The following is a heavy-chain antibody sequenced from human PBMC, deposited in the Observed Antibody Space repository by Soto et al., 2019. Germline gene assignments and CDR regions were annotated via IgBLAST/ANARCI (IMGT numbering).Heavy chain of an antibody. CDR3: ARGRITMVRGVIDAFDI. J-gene: IGHJ3*02. CDR2: IYYSGST. CDR1: GGSVSSGSYY. D-gene: IGHD3-10*01. Sequence: SETLSLICTVSGGSVSSGSYYWSWIRQPPGKGLEWIGYIYYSGSTNYNPSLKSRVTISVDTSKNQFSLKLSSVTAADTAVYYCARGRITMVRGVIDAFDIWGQGTMVTVSS. V-gene: IGHV4-61*01.